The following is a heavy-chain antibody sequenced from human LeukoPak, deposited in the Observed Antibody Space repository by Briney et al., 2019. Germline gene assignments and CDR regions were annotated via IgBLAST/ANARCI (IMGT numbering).Heavy chain of an antibody. CDR3: ARGHTVLLWFGGLLTLDY. CDR1: GYTFTSYG. CDR2: ISAYNGNT. V-gene: IGHV1-18*01. Sequence: ASVKVSCKASGYTFTSYGISWVRQAPGQGLEWVGWISAYNGNTNYAQKLQGRVTMTTDTSTSTAYMELRSLRSDDTAVYYCARGHTVLLWFGGLLTLDYWGQGTLVTVSS. J-gene: IGHJ4*02. D-gene: IGHD3-10*01.